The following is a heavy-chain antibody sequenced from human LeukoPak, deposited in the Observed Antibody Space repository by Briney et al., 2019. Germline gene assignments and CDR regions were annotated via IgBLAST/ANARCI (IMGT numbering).Heavy chain of an antibody. CDR3: ARVHTQDIVVVPAAILGSNWFDP. J-gene: IGHJ5*02. V-gene: IGHV3-30-3*01. Sequence: GGSLRLSCAASGFTFSSYAMHWVRQAPGKGLEWVAVISYDGSNKYYADSVKGRFTISRDNSKNTLYLQMNSLRAEDTAVYYCARVHTQDIVVVPAAILGSNWFDPWGQGTLVTVSS. D-gene: IGHD2-2*01. CDR2: ISYDGSNK. CDR1: GFTFSSYA.